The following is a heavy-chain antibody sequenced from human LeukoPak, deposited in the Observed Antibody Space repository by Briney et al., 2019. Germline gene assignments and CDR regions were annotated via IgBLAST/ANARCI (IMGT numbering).Heavy chain of an antibody. CDR1: GYSISSGYY. J-gene: IGHJ4*02. CDR2: IYHSGST. D-gene: IGHD3-22*01. V-gene: IGHV4-38-2*02. Sequence: PSETLSLTCTVSGYSISSGYYWGWIRQPPGKGLEWIGSIYHSGSTYYNPSLKSRGTISVDTSKNQFSLKLSSVTAADTAVYYCARGGWLSEYYFDYWGQGTLVTVSS. CDR3: ARGGWLSEYYFDY.